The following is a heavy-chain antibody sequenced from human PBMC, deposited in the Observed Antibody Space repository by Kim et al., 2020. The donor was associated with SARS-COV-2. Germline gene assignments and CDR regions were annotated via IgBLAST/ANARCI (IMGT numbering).Heavy chain of an antibody. CDR2: ISGSGGST. J-gene: IGHJ3*02. CDR3: AKETGRGIAVADRGNAFDI. CDR1: GFTFSSYA. Sequence: GGSLRLSCAASGFTFSSYAMSWVRQAPGKGLEWVSAISGSGGSTYYADSVKGRFTISRDNSKNTLYLQMNSLRAEDTAVYYCAKETGRGIAVADRGNAFDIWGQGTMVTVSS. D-gene: IGHD6-19*01. V-gene: IGHV3-23*01.